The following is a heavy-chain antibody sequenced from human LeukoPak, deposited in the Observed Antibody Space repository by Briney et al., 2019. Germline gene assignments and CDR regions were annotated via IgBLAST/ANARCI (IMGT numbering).Heavy chain of an antibody. J-gene: IGHJ3*02. CDR2: IKSKTDGGTT. CDR1: GFTFSNAW. V-gene: IGHV3-15*01. CDR3: TTDSFYDYVWGSHAFDI. D-gene: IGHD3-16*01. Sequence: GGSLRLSCAASGFTFSNAWMSWVRQAPGKGLEWVGRIKSKTDGGTTDYAAPVKGRFTISRDDSKNTLYLQMNSLKTEDTAVYYCTTDSFYDYVWGSHAFDIWGQGTMVTVSS.